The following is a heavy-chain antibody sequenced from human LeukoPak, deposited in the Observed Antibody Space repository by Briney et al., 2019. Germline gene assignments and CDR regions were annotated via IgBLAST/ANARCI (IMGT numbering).Heavy chain of an antibody. CDR3: ARGGLTAAGNDFDY. CDR2: IYYSGST. CDR1: GVSVSSGSYY. V-gene: IGHV4-61*01. J-gene: IGHJ4*02. D-gene: IGHD6-13*01. Sequence: SETLSLTCTVSGVSVSSGSYYWSWIRQPPGKGLEWIGYIYYSGSTNYNPSLKSRVTISVDTSKNQFSLKLSSVTAADTAVYYCARGGLTAAGNDFDYWGQGTLVTVSS.